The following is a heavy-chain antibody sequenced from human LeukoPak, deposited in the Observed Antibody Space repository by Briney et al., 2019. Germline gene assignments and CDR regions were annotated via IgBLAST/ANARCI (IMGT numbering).Heavy chain of an antibody. D-gene: IGHD6-25*01. J-gene: IGHJ4*02. V-gene: IGHV5-51*03. Sequence: PGESLKISCKGPGYSFTSYWIGWVRQMPGKGLEWMGIIYPGDSDTRYSPSFQGQVTISADKSISTAYLQWSSLKASDTAMYYCARRRSSTGFSLDYWGQGTLVTVSS. CDR2: IYPGDSDT. CDR1: GYSFTSYW. CDR3: ARRRSSTGFSLDY.